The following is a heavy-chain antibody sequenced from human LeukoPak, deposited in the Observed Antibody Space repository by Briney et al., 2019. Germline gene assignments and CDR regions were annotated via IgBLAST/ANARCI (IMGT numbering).Heavy chain of an antibody. V-gene: IGHV4-34*01. CDR3: ARRPLLWFVSWFDP. CDR2: INHSGST. D-gene: IGHD3-10*01. Sequence: PSETLSLTCAVYGGSFSGYYWSWIRQPPGKGLEWIGEINHSGSTNYNPSLKSRVTISVDTSKNQFSLKLSSVTAADTAVYYCARRPLLWFVSWFDPWGQGTLVTVSS. J-gene: IGHJ5*02. CDR1: GGSFSGYY.